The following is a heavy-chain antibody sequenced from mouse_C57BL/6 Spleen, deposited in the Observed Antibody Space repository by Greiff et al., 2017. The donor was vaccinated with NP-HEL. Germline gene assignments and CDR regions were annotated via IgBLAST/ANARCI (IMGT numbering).Heavy chain of an antibody. CDR1: GYSITSGYY. CDR3: ARGRYYDYDCAMDY. Sequence: ESGPGLVKPSQSLSLTCSVTGYSITSGYYWNWIRQFPGNKLEWMGYISYDGSNNYNPSLKNRISITRDTSKNQFFLKLNSVTTEDTATYYCARGRYYDYDCAMDYWGQGTSVTVSS. CDR2: ISYDGSN. V-gene: IGHV3-6*01. D-gene: IGHD2-4*01. J-gene: IGHJ4*01.